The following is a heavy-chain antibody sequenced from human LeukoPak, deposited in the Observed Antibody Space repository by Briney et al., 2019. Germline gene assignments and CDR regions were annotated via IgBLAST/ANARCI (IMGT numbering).Heavy chain of an antibody. V-gene: IGHV3-23*01. CDR2: ISGSGAGT. Sequence: GGSLRLSCAASGFTFSSYATGWVLQAPGKGLEWVSTISGSGAGTYYADSVKGRFTISRDNPKNTLYLQMNSLRAEDTAIYYCAKGTRGSGTSYNDDYWGQGTLVTVSS. CDR3: AKGTRGSGTSYNDDY. CDR1: GFTFSSYA. J-gene: IGHJ4*02. D-gene: IGHD3-10*01.